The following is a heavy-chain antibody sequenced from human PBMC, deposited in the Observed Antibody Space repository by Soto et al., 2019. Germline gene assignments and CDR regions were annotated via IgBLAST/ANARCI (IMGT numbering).Heavy chain of an antibody. J-gene: IGHJ5*02. CDR1: GYTFTGYY. Sequence: QVQLVQSGAEVKKPGASVKVSCKASGYTFTGYYMHWVRQAPGQGLEWMGWINPNSGGRNYAQKFQGWVTMTRDTSISTAYMELSRLRSDDTAVYYCARDRRGGWFDPWGQGTLVTVSS. CDR3: ARDRRGGWFDP. V-gene: IGHV1-2*04. CDR2: INPNSGGR.